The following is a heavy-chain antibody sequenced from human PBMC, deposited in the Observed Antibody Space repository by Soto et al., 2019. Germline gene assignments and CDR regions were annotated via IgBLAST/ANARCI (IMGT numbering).Heavy chain of an antibody. D-gene: IGHD3-10*01. V-gene: IGHV4-38-2*01. CDR3: ARGRSLRLVGVPLDS. J-gene: IGHJ4*02. CDR2: ISHSGRT. Sequence: PSETLSLTCAVSGFSIQTSYFWGWIRQPPGKGLEWIGLISHSGRTISHPSFMSRATISLDTTNNAFSLTLKSVTAADTAVYYCARGRSLRLVGVPLDSWGQGTLVTVSS. CDR1: GFSIQTSYF.